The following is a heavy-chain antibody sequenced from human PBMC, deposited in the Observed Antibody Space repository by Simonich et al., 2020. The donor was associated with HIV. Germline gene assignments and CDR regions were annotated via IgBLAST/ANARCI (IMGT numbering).Heavy chain of an antibody. D-gene: IGHD3-3*01. CDR1: GGSFSGYY. CDR2: INHSGIT. V-gene: IGHV4-34*01. Sequence: QVQLQQWGAGLLKPSETLSLTCAVYGGSFSGYYWSCIRQPPGKGLEWIGEINHSGITNYKSSLNSRATISVDKSKSQFSLKLSSVTAADTAIYYCARRDRELILYFDYWGQGNLVTVSS. CDR3: ARRDRELILYFDY. J-gene: IGHJ4*02.